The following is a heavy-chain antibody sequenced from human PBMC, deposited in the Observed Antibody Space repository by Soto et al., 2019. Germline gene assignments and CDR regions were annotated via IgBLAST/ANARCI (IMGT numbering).Heavy chain of an antibody. V-gene: IGHV3-30*18. CDR1: GFTFSSYG. D-gene: IGHD6-19*01. CDR3: AKDRAVA. J-gene: IGHJ5*02. CDR2: ISYDGSNK. Sequence: QVQLVESGGGVVQPGRSLRLSCAASGFTFSSYGMHWVRQAPGKGLEWVAVISYDGSNKYYADSVKGRFTISRDNSKNTRYLQMNSLRAEDTAVYYCAKDRAVAWGQGTLVTVSS.